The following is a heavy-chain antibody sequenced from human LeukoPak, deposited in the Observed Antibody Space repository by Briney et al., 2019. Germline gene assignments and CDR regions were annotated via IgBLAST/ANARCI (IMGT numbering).Heavy chain of an antibody. CDR3: AREGYYYGMDV. J-gene: IGHJ6*02. Sequence: SETLSLTCTVSGGSISSYYWSWIRQPPGKGLEWIGYIYYSGSTNYNPSLKSRVTISVDTSKNQFSLKLSSVTAADTAVYYCAREGYYYGMDVWGQGTTVTVSS. V-gene: IGHV4-59*01. CDR2: IYYSGST. CDR1: GGSISSYY.